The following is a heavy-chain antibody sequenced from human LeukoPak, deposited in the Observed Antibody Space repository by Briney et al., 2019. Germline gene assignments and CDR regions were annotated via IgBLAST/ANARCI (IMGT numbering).Heavy chain of an antibody. CDR2: IRYDGSNK. Sequence: GSLRLSCAASGFTFSSYGMHWVRRAPGKGLEWVTFIRYDGSNKYYADSVKGRFTISRDNSKNTLYLQMNSLRAEDTAVYYCAKFEVGTTGWWGQGTLVTVSS. D-gene: IGHD1-26*01. J-gene: IGHJ4*02. CDR1: GFTFSSYG. CDR3: AKFEVGTTGW. V-gene: IGHV3-30*02.